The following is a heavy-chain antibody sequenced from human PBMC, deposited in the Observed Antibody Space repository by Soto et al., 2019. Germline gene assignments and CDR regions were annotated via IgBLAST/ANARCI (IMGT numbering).Heavy chain of an antibody. D-gene: IGHD6-19*01. Sequence: SETLSLTCAVYGGSFSGYYWSWIRQPPGKGLERIGEINHSGSTNYNPSLKSRVTISVDTSKNQFSLKLSSVTAADTAVYYCARDRGQLLGPWNDYWGQGTLVTVSS. J-gene: IGHJ4*02. CDR2: INHSGST. CDR1: GGSFSGYY. V-gene: IGHV4-34*01. CDR3: ARDRGQLLGPWNDY.